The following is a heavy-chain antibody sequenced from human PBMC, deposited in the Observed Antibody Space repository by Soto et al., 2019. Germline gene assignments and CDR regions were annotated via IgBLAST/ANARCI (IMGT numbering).Heavy chain of an antibody. CDR3: VKALSARYNSAKAFDV. J-gene: IGHJ3*01. V-gene: IGHV3-64D*06. Sequence: PGGSLRLSCSVSGFTFSNCAMHWVRQAPGKGLEYVAAISSNGGGTYCADSVSGRFTISRDNSKNTVYPQMSSLRAEDTAIYYCVKALSARYNSAKAFDVWGQGTMVTVSS. CDR2: ISSNGGGT. CDR1: GFTFSNCA. D-gene: IGHD2-2*02.